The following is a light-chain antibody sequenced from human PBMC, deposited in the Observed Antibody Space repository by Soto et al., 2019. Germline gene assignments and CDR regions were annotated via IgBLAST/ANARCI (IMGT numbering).Light chain of an antibody. CDR1: QSVGSH. CDR2: GAS. Sequence: EIVMTQSPATLSVSPGERATLSCRASQSVGSHLAWYQQRPGQAPRLLIYGASYRSTGISARFSGSGSGTDFTLTISSLQSEDFAVYYCQQYDNWPPFTFGPGTKVDL. V-gene: IGKV3-15*01. CDR3: QQYDNWPPFT. J-gene: IGKJ3*01.